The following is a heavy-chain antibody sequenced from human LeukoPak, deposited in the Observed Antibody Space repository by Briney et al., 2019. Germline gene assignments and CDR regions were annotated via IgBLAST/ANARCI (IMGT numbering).Heavy chain of an antibody. CDR3: ARELYYYGSGSYPI. CDR2: INTGNGNS. J-gene: IGHJ3*02. CDR1: GYTFTSYA. V-gene: IGHV1-3*04. D-gene: IGHD3-10*01. Sequence: GASVKVSCKASGYTFTSYAMHWVRQAPGQRLEWMGWINTGNGNSKYSQKFQGRVTITRDTSASTAYMELSSLRSEDTAVYYCARELYYYGSGSYPIWGQGTMVTVSS.